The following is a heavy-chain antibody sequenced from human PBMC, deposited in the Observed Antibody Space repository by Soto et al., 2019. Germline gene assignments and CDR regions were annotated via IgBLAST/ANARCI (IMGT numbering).Heavy chain of an antibody. Sequence: QDQLVQSGAEVKKPGASVTVSCTASGYSFTNNGVTWVRQAPGQGLEWMGWISAFNGNTHYAQNLQGRVTMTTDASTSTAYMELRSLRSDDTAVYYCARDRGVAPPVAGNTHYYYYMDVWGKGTTVTVSS. CDR1: GYSFTNNG. CDR2: ISAFNGNT. V-gene: IGHV1-18*01. CDR3: ARDRGVAPPVAGNTHYYYYMDV. D-gene: IGHD6-19*01. J-gene: IGHJ6*03.